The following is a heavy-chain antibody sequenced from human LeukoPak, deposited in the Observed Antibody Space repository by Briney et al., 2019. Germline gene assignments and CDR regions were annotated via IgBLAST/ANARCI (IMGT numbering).Heavy chain of an antibody. J-gene: IGHJ4*02. CDR3: ARTGDYYDSSGYGV. Sequence: ASVKVSCKASGYTFTGYYMHWVRQAPGQGLEWMGRINPNSGGTNYAQKFQGRVTMTRDTSTSTAYMELSRLRSDDTAVYYCARTGDYYDSSGYGVWGQGTLVTVSS. CDR1: GYTFTGYY. D-gene: IGHD3-22*01. V-gene: IGHV1-2*06. CDR2: INPNSGGT.